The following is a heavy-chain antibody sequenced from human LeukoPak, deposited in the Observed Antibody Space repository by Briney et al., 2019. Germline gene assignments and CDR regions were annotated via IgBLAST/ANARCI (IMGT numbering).Heavy chain of an antibody. V-gene: IGHV3-21*01. CDR2: ISPTSTYI. CDR1: GFTFSTYS. J-gene: IGHJ4*01. Sequence: GGSLRLFCAASGFTFSTYSMNWGRQAPGKGLEWVSSISPTSTYIYYADSVKGRFTISRDNAKNSLYLQMNSLTAEDTAVYYCARGGTSTSGYDYWGHGSLVTVSS. CDR3: ARGGTSTSGYDY. D-gene: IGHD2-2*01.